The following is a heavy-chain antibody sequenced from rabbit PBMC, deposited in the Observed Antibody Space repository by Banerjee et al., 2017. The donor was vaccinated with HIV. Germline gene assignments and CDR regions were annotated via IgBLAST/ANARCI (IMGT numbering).Heavy chain of an antibody. CDR2: IAGDSSAFT. J-gene: IGHJ6*01. CDR1: GFSFSSNEY. Sequence: QSLEESGGDLVKPGASLTLTCTASGFSFSSNEYMCWVRQAPGKGLEWISCIAGDSSAFTYSATWAKGRFTCSKTSSTTVTLQMTSLTVADTATYFCARDTGTSFSSYGMDLRGQGTLVTVS. D-gene: IGHD7-1*01. V-gene: IGHV1S40*01. CDR3: ARDTGTSFSSYGMDL.